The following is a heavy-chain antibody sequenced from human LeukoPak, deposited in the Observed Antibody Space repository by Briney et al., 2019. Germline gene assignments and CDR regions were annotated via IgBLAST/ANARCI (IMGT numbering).Heavy chain of an antibody. CDR1: GFTCSSYG. Sequence: GGSLRLSCAASGFTCSSYGMHWVRQAPGKGLEGVAVISYDGSNKYYADSVKGRLTISRDNSKNTLYLQMTSLRDEDTAVYYCAKDRTHITMVRGVMGYYGMDVWGKGTTVTVSS. J-gene: IGHJ6*04. CDR3: AKDRTHITMVRGVMGYYGMDV. V-gene: IGHV3-30*18. CDR2: ISYDGSNK. D-gene: IGHD3-10*01.